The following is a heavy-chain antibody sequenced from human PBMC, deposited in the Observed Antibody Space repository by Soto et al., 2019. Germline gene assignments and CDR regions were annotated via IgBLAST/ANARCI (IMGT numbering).Heavy chain of an antibody. CDR2: IRGDGGAT. J-gene: IGHJ3*01. Sequence: EVQLLESGGGLVQPGGFLRLTCAASGFSVSDYDMGWVRQAPGKGLEWVSLIRGDGGATYYAASVEGRLTTSRDTSENTVYLDMNYLRAEDKALYYCAKDRRGGEYPAFDLWGQGTMVTVSS. V-gene: IGHV3-23*01. D-gene: IGHD2-21*01. CDR3: AKDRRGGEYPAFDL. CDR1: GFSVSDYD.